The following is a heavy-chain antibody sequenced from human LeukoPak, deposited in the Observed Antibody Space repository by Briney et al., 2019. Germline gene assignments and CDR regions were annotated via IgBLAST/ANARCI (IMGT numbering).Heavy chain of an antibody. J-gene: IGHJ4*02. CDR1: GFTFSSYE. V-gene: IGHV3-48*03. CDR2: ISSGSTI. Sequence: GGSLRLSCAASGFTFSSYEMNWVRQAPGKGLEWVSYISSGSTIYDADSVKGRFTISRDNAKNSLYLQMNSLRAEDTAVYYCARESIAVAGARFDYWGQGTLVTVSS. CDR3: ARESIAVAGARFDY. D-gene: IGHD6-19*01.